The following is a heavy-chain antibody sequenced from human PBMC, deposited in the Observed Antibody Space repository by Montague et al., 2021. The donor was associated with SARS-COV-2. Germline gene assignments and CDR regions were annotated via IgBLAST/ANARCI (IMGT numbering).Heavy chain of an antibody. D-gene: IGHD2-2*01. CDR2: INHSGST. V-gene: IGHV4-34*01. CDR1: GGSFSGYY. J-gene: IGHJ6*02. Sequence: SDTLSLTCAVYGGSFSGYYWSWIRQPPGKGPEWIGEINHSGSTNYNPSLKSRVTISVDTSKNQFSLKLSSVTAADTAVYYCTREGYQVLWSNYYYYGMDVWGQGTTVTVSS. CDR3: TREGYQVLWSNYYYYGMDV.